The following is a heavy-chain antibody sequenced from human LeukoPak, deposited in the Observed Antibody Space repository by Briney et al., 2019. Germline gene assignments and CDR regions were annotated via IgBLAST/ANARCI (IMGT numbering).Heavy chain of an antibody. J-gene: IGHJ4*02. CDR2: ISWNSGSI. CDR3: AKAYYYDSSGYFDY. CDR1: GFTFDDYA. Sequence: GRSLRLSCAASGFTFDDYAMHWARQAPGKGLEWVSGISWNSGSIGYADSVKGRFTISRDNAKNSLYLQMNSLRAEDTALYYCAKAYYYDSSGYFDYWGQGTLVTVSS. V-gene: IGHV3-9*01. D-gene: IGHD3-22*01.